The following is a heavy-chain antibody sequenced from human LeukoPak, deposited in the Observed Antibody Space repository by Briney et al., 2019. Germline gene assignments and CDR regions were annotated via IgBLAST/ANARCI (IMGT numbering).Heavy chain of an antibody. D-gene: IGHD3-9*01. J-gene: IGHJ4*02. CDR3: ARTYDILTGYYI. Sequence: SETLSLTCAVYGGSFSGYYWSWIRQPPGKGLEWIGEINHSGSTNYNPSLKSRVTMSVDTSKNQFSLKLSSVTAADTGVYYCARTYDILTGYYIWGQGTLVTVSS. CDR1: GGSFSGYY. CDR2: INHSGST. V-gene: IGHV4-34*01.